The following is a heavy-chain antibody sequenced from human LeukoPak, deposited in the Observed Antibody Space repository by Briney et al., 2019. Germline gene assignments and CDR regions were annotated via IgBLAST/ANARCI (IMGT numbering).Heavy chain of an antibody. CDR1: GGSFSGYY. J-gene: IGHJ4*02. CDR2: INHSGST. CDR3: ARAGLGTYYGTYYFDY. Sequence: SETLSLTCAVYGGSFSGYYWSWIRQPPGKGLEWIGEINHSGSTNYNPSLKSRVTISVDTSKNQFSLKLSSVTAADTAVCYCARAGLGTYYGTYYFDYWGQGTLVTVSS. V-gene: IGHV4-34*01. D-gene: IGHD1-26*01.